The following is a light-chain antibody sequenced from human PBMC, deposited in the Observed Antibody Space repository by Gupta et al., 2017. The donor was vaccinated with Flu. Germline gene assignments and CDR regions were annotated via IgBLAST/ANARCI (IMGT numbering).Light chain of an antibody. CDR1: SSDVGAYNF. V-gene: IGLV2-8*01. J-gene: IGLJ1*01. CDR2: DVS. CDR3: SSYAGTNLGINSLYV. Sequence: QSALTQPPSASGSPGQSVAISCTGTSSDVGAYNFVSWYQQHPGKAPKLIIYDVSRRPSGVPDRFSGSKSGITASLTVSGLRAEDEADYYCSSYAGTNLGINSLYVFGTGTKVTVL.